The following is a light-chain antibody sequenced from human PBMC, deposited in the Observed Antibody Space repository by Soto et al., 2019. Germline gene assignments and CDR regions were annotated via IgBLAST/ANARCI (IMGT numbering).Light chain of an antibody. CDR2: AAS. CDR3: QQGHTSPRT. J-gene: IGKJ2*01. V-gene: IGKV1-39*01. CDR1: QNINNF. Sequence: DIQMTQSPSSLSASVGDRVTITCRASQNINNFLNWYQQEPGKAPKLLIYAASRLQSGVPSRFGGSASGTDFTLTITSLQPEDFATYYCQQGHTSPRTFGQGTKLEMK.